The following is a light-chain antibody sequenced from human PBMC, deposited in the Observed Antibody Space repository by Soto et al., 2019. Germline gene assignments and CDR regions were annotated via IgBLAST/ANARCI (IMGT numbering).Light chain of an antibody. V-gene: IGKV3-11*01. CDR1: QSVSSY. J-gene: IGKJ1*01. CDR2: DAS. CDR3: LQRSNWPPRRT. Sequence: EIVLTQSPATLSLSPGERATLYCRASQSVSSYLAWYQQKPGQAPRLLIYDASNRATGIPARFSGSGSGTDFTLTISSLEPEDFAVYYCLQRSNWPPRRTFVQVSEV.